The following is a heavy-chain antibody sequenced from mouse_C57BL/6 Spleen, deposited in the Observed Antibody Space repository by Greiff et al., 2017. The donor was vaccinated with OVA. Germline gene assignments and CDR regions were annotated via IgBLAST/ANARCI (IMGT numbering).Heavy chain of an antibody. CDR1: GFSLTSYG. CDR3: ASQLGEGVFDY. D-gene: IGHD4-1*02. V-gene: IGHV2-2*01. Sequence: QVQLKESGPGLVQPSQSLSITCTVSGFSLTSYGVHWVRQSPGKGLEWLGVIWSGGSTDYNAAFISRLSISKDNSKSQVFFKMNSLQADDTAIYYCASQLGEGVFDYWGQGTTLTVSS. J-gene: IGHJ2*01. CDR2: IWSGGST.